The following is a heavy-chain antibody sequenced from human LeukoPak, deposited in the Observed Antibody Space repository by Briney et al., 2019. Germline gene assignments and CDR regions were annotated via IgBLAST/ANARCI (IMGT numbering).Heavy chain of an antibody. D-gene: IGHD1-14*01. J-gene: IGHJ6*03. Sequence: SVKVSCKASGGTFSSYAISWVRQAPGQGLEWMGGIIPIFGTANYAQKFQGRVTITTDESTSTAYMELSSLRSEDTAVYYCARDGFGRKYNYYYYMDVWGKGTTVTVSS. CDR2: IIPIFGTA. CDR3: ARDGFGRKYNYYYYMDV. V-gene: IGHV1-69*05. CDR1: GGTFSSYA.